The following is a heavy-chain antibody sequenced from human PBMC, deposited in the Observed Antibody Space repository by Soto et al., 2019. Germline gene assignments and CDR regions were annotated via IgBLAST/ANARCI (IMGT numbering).Heavy chain of an antibody. J-gene: IGHJ6*02. D-gene: IGHD3-16*01. CDR2: ISGSSDST. Sequence: GGYLRLSCAASGFTFSNHAMSWVRQAPGKGLEWVSIISGSSDSTHYADSVTGRFTISRDNSKNTLYLQMNSLRADDTTAYYCSKGGRGYYSHYGLDVWGQGTTVTVAS. V-gene: IGHV3-23*01. CDR3: SKGGRGYYSHYGLDV. CDR1: GFTFSNHA.